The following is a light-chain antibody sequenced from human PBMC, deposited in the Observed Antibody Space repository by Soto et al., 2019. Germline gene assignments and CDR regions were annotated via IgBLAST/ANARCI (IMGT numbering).Light chain of an antibody. CDR3: QQYGSTPKT. J-gene: IGKJ2*01. CDR1: QSVRSSY. CDR2: GAS. Sequence: EIVLRQSPGTLSLSPGERATLSCRASQSVRSSYLAWFQQKPGQAPRLLIYGASSRATGIPDRFSGSESGTDFTLTISRLEPEDFAVYYCQQYGSTPKTFGQGTKLEIK. V-gene: IGKV3-20*01.